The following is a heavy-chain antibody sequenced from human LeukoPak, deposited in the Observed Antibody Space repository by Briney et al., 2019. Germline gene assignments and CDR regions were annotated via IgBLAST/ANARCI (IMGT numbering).Heavy chain of an antibody. CDR2: IIPIFGTA. Sequence: SVKVSCKASGGTFSSYAISWVRQAPGQGLEWMGGIIPIFGTANYAQKFQGRVTITTDESTSTAYMELSSLRSEDTAVYYCAFSSPPNRYDFWSGYYGHFDYWGQGTLVTVSS. D-gene: IGHD3-3*01. J-gene: IGHJ4*02. CDR1: GGTFSSYA. CDR3: AFSSPPNRYDFWSGYYGHFDY. V-gene: IGHV1-69*05.